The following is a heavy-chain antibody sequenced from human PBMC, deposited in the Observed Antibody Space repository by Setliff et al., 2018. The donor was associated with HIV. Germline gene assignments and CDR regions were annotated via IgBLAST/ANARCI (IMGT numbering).Heavy chain of an antibody. J-gene: IGHJ5*02. V-gene: IGHV4-39*01. Sequence: PSETLSLTCAVSGGSISSSNSYWGWIRQPPGKGLEWIGTIYYSATAYYSGTTYYNPSFKSRVAISVYTSKNQFSLTLSSVTAADTAVYYCARLECPNDICYSGWFDPWGQGTLVTSPQ. D-gene: IGHD2-8*01. CDR3: ARLECPNDICYSGWFDP. CDR2: IYYSATAYYSGTT. CDR1: GGSISSSNSY.